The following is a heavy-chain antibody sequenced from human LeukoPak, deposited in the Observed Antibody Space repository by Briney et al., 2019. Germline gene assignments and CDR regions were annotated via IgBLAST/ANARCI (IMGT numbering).Heavy chain of an antibody. D-gene: IGHD3-22*01. CDR1: GFDFQVHS. J-gene: IGHJ4*02. Sequence: GGSLRLSCAVSGFDFQVHSMHWVRQTPGRGLEWVAVLVYDRRGEEYADSVKGRFTISGDTSKKMIYLQMNSLTSDDTAKYFCVRGSGHKDSTGYYWFFDYWGQGALVTVSS. CDR3: VRGSGHKDSTGYYWFFDY. CDR2: LVYDRRGE. V-gene: IGHV3-30*04.